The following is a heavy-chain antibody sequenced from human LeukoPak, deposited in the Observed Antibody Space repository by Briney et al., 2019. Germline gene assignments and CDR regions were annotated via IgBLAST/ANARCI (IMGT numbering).Heavy chain of an antibody. Sequence: GGSLSPASAASGFTFSSYGMHWVRQAPGKGLEWVAFIRYDGSNKYYADSVKGRFTISRDNSKNTLYLQMNSLRAEDTAVYYCAKDGHYYSSSWCRWFDPWAQGPLDTVSS. CDR2: IRYDGSNK. V-gene: IGHV3-30*02. CDR1: GFTFSSYG. D-gene: IGHD6-13*01. CDR3: AKDGHYYSSSWCRWFDP. J-gene: IGHJ5*02.